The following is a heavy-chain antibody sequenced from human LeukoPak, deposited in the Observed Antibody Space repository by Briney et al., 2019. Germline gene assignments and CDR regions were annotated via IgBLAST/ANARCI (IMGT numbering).Heavy chain of an antibody. CDR3: ARGVSNYVDY. V-gene: IGHV4-34*01. J-gene: IGHJ4*02. CDR2: INHSGST. CDR1: GGSFSGYY. D-gene: IGHD6-6*01. Sequence: SETLSLTCTVYGGSFSGYYWSWIRQPPGKGLEWIGEINHSGSTNYNPSLKSRVTISVDTSKNQFSLKLSSVTAADTAVYYCARGVSNYVDYWGQGTLVTVSS.